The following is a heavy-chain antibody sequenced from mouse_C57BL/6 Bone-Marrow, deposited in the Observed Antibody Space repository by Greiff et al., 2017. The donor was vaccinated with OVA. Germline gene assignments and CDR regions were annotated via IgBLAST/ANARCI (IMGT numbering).Heavy chain of an antibody. D-gene: IGHD2-1*01. CDR2: IYPRSGNT. Sequence: QVQLQESGAELVRPGASVKLSCKASGYTFTSYGISWVKQRTGQGLEWIGEIYPRSGNTYYNEKFKGKATLTADKSSSTAYMELRSLTSEDSAVYVCARSYYGNYYYYAMDYWGQGTSVTVSS. CDR3: ARSYYGNYYYYAMDY. V-gene: IGHV1-81*01. J-gene: IGHJ4*01. CDR1: GYTFTSYG.